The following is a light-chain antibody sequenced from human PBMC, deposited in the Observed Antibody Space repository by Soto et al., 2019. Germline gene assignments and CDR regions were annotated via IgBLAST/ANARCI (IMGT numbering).Light chain of an antibody. CDR3: QKYNTAPLT. J-gene: IGKJ4*01. CDR2: ATS. V-gene: IGKV1-27*01. CDR1: HGIAPY. Sequence: DVQTTQSPSSLSAFVGDRITITCRASHGIAPYLAWLQQKPGKVPKLLIYATSTLQSGVPSRFSGSGSGTDFTLTISSLQPEDVATYYCQKYNTAPLTFGGGTKVEIK.